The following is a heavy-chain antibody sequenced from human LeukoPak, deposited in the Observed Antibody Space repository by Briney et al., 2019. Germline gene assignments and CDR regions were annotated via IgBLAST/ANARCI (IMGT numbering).Heavy chain of an antibody. CDR2: INPNSGGT. CDR3: AREAPYCRSSRCFFDY. V-gene: IGHV1-2*02. Sequence: ASVKVSCKASGGTFSRYAISWVRQAPGQGLEWMGWINPNSGGTNYAQNFQGRVTMTRDTSISTAYMELSRLRSDDTAVYYCAREAPYCRSSRCFFDYWGQGTLVTVSS. J-gene: IGHJ4*02. CDR1: GGTFSRYA. D-gene: IGHD2-2*01.